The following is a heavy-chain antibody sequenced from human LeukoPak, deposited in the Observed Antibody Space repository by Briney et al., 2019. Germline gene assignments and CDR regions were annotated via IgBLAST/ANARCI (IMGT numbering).Heavy chain of an antibody. J-gene: IGHJ6*02. V-gene: IGHV4-59*08. D-gene: IGHD2-15*01. CDR3: ARRNVLTYYGMDV. CDR1: GGSISSYY. Sequence: SETLSLTCTVPGGSISSYYWSWIRQPPGKGLEWIGYIYYSGSTNYNPSLKSRVTISVDTSKNQFSLKLSSVTAADTAVYYCARRNVLTYYGMDVWGQGTTVTVSS. CDR2: IYYSGST.